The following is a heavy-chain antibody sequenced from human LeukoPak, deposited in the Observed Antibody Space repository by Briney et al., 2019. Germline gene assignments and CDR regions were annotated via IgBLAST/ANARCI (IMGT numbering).Heavy chain of an antibody. D-gene: IGHD3-10*01. V-gene: IGHV3-53*01. CDR3: TKDQVFGELFYFDY. CDR2: LYIGGNT. J-gene: IGHJ4*02. CDR1: GLSVSSNY. Sequence: GGSLRLSCAASGLSVSSNYMNWVRQAPGKGLEWVSALYIGGNTYYADSVRGRFTISRDNSKNTLYLQMNSLRAEDTAIYYCTKDQVFGELFYFDYWGQGTLVTVSS.